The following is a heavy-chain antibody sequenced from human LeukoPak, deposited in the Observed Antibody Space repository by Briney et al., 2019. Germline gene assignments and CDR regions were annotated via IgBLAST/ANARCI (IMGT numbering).Heavy chain of an antibody. CDR2: IYSSGST. CDR3: ASHHPEYYYYGLDV. Sequence: PSETLSLTCNVSGGCISNYYWSWIRQPPGKGLEWIGYIYSSGSTNYNSSLKRRLSISVDTSKNHFSLELNSVPAADTAVYYCASHHPEYYYYGLDVWGQGTTVSVSS. J-gene: IGHJ6*02. V-gene: IGHV4-4*09. CDR1: GGCISNYY.